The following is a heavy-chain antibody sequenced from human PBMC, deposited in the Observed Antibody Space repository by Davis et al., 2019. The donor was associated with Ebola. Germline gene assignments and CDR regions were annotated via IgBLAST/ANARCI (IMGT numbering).Heavy chain of an antibody. CDR1: GFTFSGSA. V-gene: IGHV3-73*01. Sequence: GESLKISCAASGFTFSGSAMHWVRQASGKGLEWVGRIRSKVNSYATAYAASVKGRFTISRDDSKNTAYLQMNSLKTEETAVYYCTSPIGGRDNYYYYYMDVWGKGTTVTVSS. CDR2: IRSKVNSYAT. J-gene: IGHJ6*03. D-gene: IGHD3-10*01. CDR3: TSPIGGRDNYYYYYMDV.